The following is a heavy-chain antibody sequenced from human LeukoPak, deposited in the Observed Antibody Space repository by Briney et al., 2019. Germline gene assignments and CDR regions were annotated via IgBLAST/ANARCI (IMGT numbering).Heavy chain of an antibody. Sequence: GESLKISCKGSGYDFTFYWVAWVRQMPGKGLEWMGIIYPGDSDTRYSPSFQGQVTISADKSISTAYLQWSSLKASDTAMYYCARPKDYDFWSGYWDYWGQGTLVTVSS. J-gene: IGHJ4*02. V-gene: IGHV5-51*01. CDR1: GYDFTFYW. CDR2: IYPGDSDT. CDR3: ARPKDYDFWSGYWDY. D-gene: IGHD3-3*01.